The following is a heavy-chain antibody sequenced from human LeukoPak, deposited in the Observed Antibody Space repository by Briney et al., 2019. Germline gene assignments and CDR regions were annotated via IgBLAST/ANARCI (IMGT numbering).Heavy chain of an antibody. J-gene: IGHJ4*02. Sequence: SETLSLTCTVPGGSISNYYWTWIRQPPGKGLEWIGYIYYSGSTNHNPSLKSRVTMSVDTSKNQFSLKLSSLTAADTAVYYCARRRAVPGFYYFDYWGQGTLVTVSS. CDR1: GGSISNYY. CDR3: ARRRAVPGFYYFDY. CDR2: IYYSGST. D-gene: IGHD2/OR15-2a*01. V-gene: IGHV4-59*08.